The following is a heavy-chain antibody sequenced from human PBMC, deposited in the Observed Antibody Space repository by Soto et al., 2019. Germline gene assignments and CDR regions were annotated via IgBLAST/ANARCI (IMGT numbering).Heavy chain of an antibody. CDR3: ARSNNWNDQGGPDNWFDP. D-gene: IGHD1-20*01. Sequence: SGPTLVNPTQTLTLTCTFSGFSLSTSGMCVSWIRQPPGKALEWLALIDWDDDKYYSTSLKTRLTISKDTSKNQVVLTMTNMDPVDTATYYCARSNNWNDQGGPDNWFDPWGQGTLVTVSS. V-gene: IGHV2-70*01. CDR1: GFSLSTSGMC. CDR2: IDWDDDK. J-gene: IGHJ5*02.